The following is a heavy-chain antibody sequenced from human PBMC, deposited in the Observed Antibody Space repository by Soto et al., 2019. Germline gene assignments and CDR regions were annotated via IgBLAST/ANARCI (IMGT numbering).Heavy chain of an antibody. CDR2: IYYSGST. D-gene: IGHD4-17*01. Sequence: QLQLQESGPGLVKPSETLSLTCTVSGGSISSSSYYWGWIRQPPGKGLEWIGSIYYSGSTYYNPSLKSRVTISVDTSKNQFSLKLSSVTAADTAVYYCARHGDYGDHEEAEGYFQHWGQGTLVTVSS. CDR1: GGSISSSSYY. J-gene: IGHJ1*01. V-gene: IGHV4-39*01. CDR3: ARHGDYGDHEEAEGYFQH.